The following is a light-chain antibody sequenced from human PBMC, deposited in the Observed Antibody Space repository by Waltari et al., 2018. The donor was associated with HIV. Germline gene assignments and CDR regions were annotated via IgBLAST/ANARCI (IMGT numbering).Light chain of an antibody. V-gene: IGLV2-14*03. CDR3: SSYVSTKNVL. Sequence: QSALTQPASLSGSPGQSITISCSGSSSALGGYNHASWYQQHPGKAPKLIIYNVNHRPSGISDRFSGSRSGNTASLTISGLQAEDEAIYYCSSYVSTKNVLFGGGTKVTVV. J-gene: IGLJ2*01. CDR2: NVN. CDR1: SSALGGYNH.